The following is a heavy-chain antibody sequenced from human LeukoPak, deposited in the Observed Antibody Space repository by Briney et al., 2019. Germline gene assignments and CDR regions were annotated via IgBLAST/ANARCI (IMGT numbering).Heavy chain of an antibody. V-gene: IGHV3-7*01. CDR3: ARAYY. J-gene: IGHJ4*02. D-gene: IGHD2-21*01. CDR2: IKQDGSER. CDR1: GFTFRNSW. Sequence: PGGSLRPSCAASGFTFRNSWLSWVRQAPGKGLEWVANIKQDGSERDYVDSVKGRFTISRDNAENSLYLQMNSLRAEDTAVYYCARAYYWGPGTLVSVSS.